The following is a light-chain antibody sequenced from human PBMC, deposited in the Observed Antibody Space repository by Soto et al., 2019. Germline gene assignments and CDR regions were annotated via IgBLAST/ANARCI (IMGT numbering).Light chain of an antibody. CDR2: DVS. V-gene: IGLV2-14*01. CDR3: SSYTCSSTYVV. CDR1: SSDGGGYNY. Sequence: QSALTQPASVSGSPGQSITISCTGTSSDGGGYNYVSWDQQHQGKAPKLMIYDVSNRPSGVSNRFSSSMSGNTASLTISGLQAEDEADSYCSSYTCSSTYVVFGGGTELTVL. J-gene: IGLJ2*01.